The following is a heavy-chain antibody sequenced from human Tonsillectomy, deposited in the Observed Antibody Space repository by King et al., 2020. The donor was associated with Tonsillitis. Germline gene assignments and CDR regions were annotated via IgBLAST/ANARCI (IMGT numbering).Heavy chain of an antibody. CDR1: RGSVSSYY. Sequence: QLQESGPGLVKPSETLSLTCTVSRGSVSSYYWSWIRQSPGRGLEWVAYIYYSRSTNYNPSLKSRVTISLDTSTNQVSLDLRSVTAADTAVYYCARAHHQTYFGSGTYPYYFDSWGQGILVTVSS. J-gene: IGHJ4*02. CDR3: ARAHHQTYFGSGTYPYYFDS. D-gene: IGHD3-10*01. V-gene: IGHV4-59*02. CDR2: IYYSRST.